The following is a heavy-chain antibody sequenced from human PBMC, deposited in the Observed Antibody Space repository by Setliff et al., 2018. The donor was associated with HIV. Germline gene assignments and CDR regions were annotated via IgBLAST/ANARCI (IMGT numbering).Heavy chain of an antibody. D-gene: IGHD2-8*02. V-gene: IGHV4-34*01. CDR3: ARVSTTYWYSIPRDYYYYMDV. Sequence: SETLSLTCGIYGGSFSDYYWSWIRQPPGKGLEWIGEIDHRGRPKYNPSLNSRVTMSVDKSRNQFSLKVSSVTAADTAVYYCARVSTTYWYSIPRDYYYYMDVWGEGTTVTVSS. CDR1: GGSFSDYY. CDR2: IDHRGRP. J-gene: IGHJ6*03.